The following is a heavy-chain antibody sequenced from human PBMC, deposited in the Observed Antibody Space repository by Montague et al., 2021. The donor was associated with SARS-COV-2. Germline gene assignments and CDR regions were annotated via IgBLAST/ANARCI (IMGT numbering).Heavy chain of an antibody. D-gene: IGHD3-10*01. J-gene: IGHJ6*03. Sequence: SETLSLTCAVYGWTFSGSHLHLIRQPPGKGLEWIGEINHGGITNYNPSLKSRLTISADTSKNQFSLKLTSVAAADTAVYYCARLRDGVVPSPILGVGPYYYYSFIDVWGTGTTVTAS. CDR2: INHGGIT. CDR1: GWTFSGSH. CDR3: ARLRDGVVPSPILGVGPYYYYSFIDV. V-gene: IGHV4-34*01.